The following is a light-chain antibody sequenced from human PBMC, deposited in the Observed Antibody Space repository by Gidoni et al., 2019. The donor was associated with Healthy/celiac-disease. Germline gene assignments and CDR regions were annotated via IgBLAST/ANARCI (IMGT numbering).Light chain of an antibody. J-gene: IGLJ2*01. CDR1: NLGDKY. CDR3: QAWDSSFVV. V-gene: IGLV3-1*01. Sequence: SYELTQPPSVSVSPGQTASITCSGDNLGDKYACWYQQKSGQSPVLVIYQDSKRPSGIPERFSGSNSGNTATLTISGTQAMDEADYYCQAWDSSFVVFGGGTKLTVL. CDR2: QDS.